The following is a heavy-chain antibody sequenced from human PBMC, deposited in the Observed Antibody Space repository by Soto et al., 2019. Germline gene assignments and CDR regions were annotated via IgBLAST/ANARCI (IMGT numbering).Heavy chain of an antibody. Sequence: EVQLVESGGGLVQPGGSLRLSCAASGFTFSSYSMNWVRQAPGKGLEWVSYISSSSSTIYYADSVKGRFTISRDNAKNSLYLQMNSLRDEDMALYYCARDWYYGAERDAFDIWGQGTMVTVSS. CDR2: ISSSSSTI. CDR1: GFTFSSYS. V-gene: IGHV3-48*02. D-gene: IGHD4-17*01. J-gene: IGHJ3*02. CDR3: ARDWYYGAERDAFDI.